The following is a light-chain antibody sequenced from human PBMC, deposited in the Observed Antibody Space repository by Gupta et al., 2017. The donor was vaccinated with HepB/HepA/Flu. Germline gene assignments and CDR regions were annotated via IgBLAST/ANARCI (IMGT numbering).Light chain of an antibody. CDR2: DYS. Sequence: SYVLTQPPSLSVAPGQTARIPCGGNNIVNIYVHWSQHKPGQAPRLLFYDYSDRPSGIPVRFSGFNSGDTATLTITGVEAGDEADYYCQVWDSATNHIIFGGGTKLTVL. CDR1: NIVNIY. CDR3: QVWDSATNHII. J-gene: IGLJ2*01. V-gene: IGLV3-21*02.